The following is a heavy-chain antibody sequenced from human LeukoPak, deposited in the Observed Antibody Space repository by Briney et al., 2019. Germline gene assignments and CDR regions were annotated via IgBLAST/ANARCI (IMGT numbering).Heavy chain of an antibody. J-gene: IGHJ5*02. Sequence: TSETLSLTCTVSGGSISSGGYYWSWIRQHPGKGLKWIGYIYYSGSTYYNPSLKSRVTISVDTSKNQFSLKLSSVTAADTAVYYCARGRVSIAVAGTHWFDPWGQGTLVTVSS. D-gene: IGHD6-19*01. CDR3: ARGRVSIAVAGTHWFDP. CDR1: GGSISSGGYY. V-gene: IGHV4-31*03. CDR2: IYYSGST.